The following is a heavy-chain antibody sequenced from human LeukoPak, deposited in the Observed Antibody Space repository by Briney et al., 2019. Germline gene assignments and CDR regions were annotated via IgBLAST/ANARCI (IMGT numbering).Heavy chain of an antibody. Sequence: SETLSLTCIVSGDSISSGSFYWSWIRQPPGQGLEWIGSIDYSGNTFYNPSFKSRVTISLDTSKNQFSLRLTSVTAADTAVYYCARADDYGDISGPRGLFVYWGQGILVTVSS. CDR2: IDYSGNT. CDR1: GDSISSGSFY. D-gene: IGHD4-17*01. V-gene: IGHV4-39*07. J-gene: IGHJ4*02. CDR3: ARADDYGDISGPRGLFVY.